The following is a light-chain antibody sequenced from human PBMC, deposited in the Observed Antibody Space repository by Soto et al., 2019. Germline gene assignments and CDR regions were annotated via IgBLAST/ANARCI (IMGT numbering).Light chain of an antibody. J-gene: IGLJ2*01. V-gene: IGLV2-14*01. CDR2: EVS. CDR1: SSDVGAYTY. Sequence: QSALTQPASVSGSPGQSITISCTGTSSDVGAYTYVSWYQQHPGKAPKLMIFEVSDRPSGVSNRFSGSKSGNTASLTISGLQAEDEADYNGSSYTTSNTLVFGGGTKLTVL. CDR3: SSYTTSNTLV.